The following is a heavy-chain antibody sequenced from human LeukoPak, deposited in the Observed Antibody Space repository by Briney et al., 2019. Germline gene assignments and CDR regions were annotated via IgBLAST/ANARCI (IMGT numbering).Heavy chain of an antibody. Sequence: GGSLRLSCAASGFTFSSYAMHWVRQAPGKGLEWVAVISYDGSNKYYADSVKGRFTISRDNSKNTLYLQMNSLRAEDTAVYYCARDLAPATAIPSLTFDYWGQGTLVTVSS. D-gene: IGHD2-2*02. CDR1: GFTFSSYA. CDR3: ARDLAPATAIPSLTFDY. CDR2: ISYDGSNK. V-gene: IGHV3-30-3*01. J-gene: IGHJ4*02.